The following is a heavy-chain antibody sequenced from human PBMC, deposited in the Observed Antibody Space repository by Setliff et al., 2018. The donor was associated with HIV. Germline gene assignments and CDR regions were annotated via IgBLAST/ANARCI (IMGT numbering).Heavy chain of an antibody. CDR2: IYYSGST. J-gene: IGHJ5*02. CDR1: GGSVNSGGYY. Sequence: SETLSLTCSVSGGSVNSGGYYWSWIRQPPGKGLEWIGYIYYSGSTNYNPSLKSRVTISVDTSKNQFSLKLSSVTAADTAVYYCARESSGTGTTPYNWFDPWGQGTLVTVSS. V-gene: IGHV4-61*08. D-gene: IGHD1-7*01. CDR3: ARESSGTGTTPYNWFDP.